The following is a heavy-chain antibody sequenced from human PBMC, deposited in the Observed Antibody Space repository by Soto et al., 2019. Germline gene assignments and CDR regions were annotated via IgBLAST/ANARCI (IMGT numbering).Heavy chain of an antibody. V-gene: IGHV3-7*01. CDR3: ARDGAISGSYSPTSC. CDR2: IKQDGSEK. Sequence: PGGSLRLSCAASGFTFSSYWMSWVRQAPGKGLEWVANIKQDGSEKYYVDSVEGRFTISRDNAKNSLYLQMNSLRAEDTAVYYCARDGAISGSYSPTSCWGQGTLVTVSS. J-gene: IGHJ4*02. D-gene: IGHD1-26*01. CDR1: GFTFSSYW.